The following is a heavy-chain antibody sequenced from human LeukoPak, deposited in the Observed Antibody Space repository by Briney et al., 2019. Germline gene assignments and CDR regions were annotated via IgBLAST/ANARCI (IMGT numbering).Heavy chain of an antibody. CDR1: GGSISSYY. J-gene: IGHJ4*02. CDR2: IYTSGST. D-gene: IGHD1-26*01. V-gene: IGHV4-4*07. Sequence: SETLSLTCTVPGGSISSYYWSWIRQPAGKGLEWIGRIYTSGSTNYNASLKSRVSMSVDTSKNQFSLKLSSVAAADTAVFYCARENSGSYREFDYWGQGTLVTVSS. CDR3: ARENSGSYREFDY.